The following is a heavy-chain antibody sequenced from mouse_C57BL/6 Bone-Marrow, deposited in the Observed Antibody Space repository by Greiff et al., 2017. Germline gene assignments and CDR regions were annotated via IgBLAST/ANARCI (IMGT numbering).Heavy chain of an antibody. CDR3: ARYYYGSSKYYYAMDY. J-gene: IGHJ4*01. CDR2: IDPGIGNT. CDR1: GYTFTDYY. D-gene: IGHD1-1*01. V-gene: IGHV1-76*01. Sequence: VQLQQSGAELVRPGASVKLSCKASGYTFTDYYINWVKQRPGQGLEWIAMIDPGIGNTYYNEKFKGKATLTAGKSSSTAYMQLSSLTTEYSAVYFCARYYYGSSKYYYAMDYWGQGTSVTVSS.